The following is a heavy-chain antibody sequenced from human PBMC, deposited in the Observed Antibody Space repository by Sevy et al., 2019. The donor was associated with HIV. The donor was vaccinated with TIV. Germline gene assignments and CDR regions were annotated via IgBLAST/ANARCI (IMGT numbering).Heavy chain of an antibody. J-gene: IGHJ4*02. CDR1: GFTFGDYA. Sequence: GGSLRLSCTTSGFTFGDYAMKWVRQAPGKGLEWVAFLKSKADGGTVDHAASVKGRFTISRDDSKSIAYLQMNDLTTEDTGVYYCTRWKGLQSIFDYWGQGALLTVSS. CDR2: LKSKADGGTV. CDR3: TRWKGLQSIFDY. V-gene: IGHV3-49*04. D-gene: IGHD1-1*01.